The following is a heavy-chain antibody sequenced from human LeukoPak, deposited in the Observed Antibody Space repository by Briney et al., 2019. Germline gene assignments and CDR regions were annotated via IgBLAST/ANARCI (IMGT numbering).Heavy chain of an antibody. J-gene: IGHJ4*02. CDR2: IYYSGST. V-gene: IGHV4-61*01. Sequence: SETLSLTCTVSGGSISSSSYYWSWIRQPPGKGLEWIGYIYYSGSTNYNPSLKSRVTISVDTSKNQFSLKLSSVTAADTAVYYCARLSFWSGSLFDYWGQGTLVTVSS. CDR1: GGSISSSSYY. CDR3: ARLSFWSGSLFDY. D-gene: IGHD3-3*01.